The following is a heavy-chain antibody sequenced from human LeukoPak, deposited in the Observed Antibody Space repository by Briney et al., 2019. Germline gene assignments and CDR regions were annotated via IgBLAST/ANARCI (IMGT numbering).Heavy chain of an antibody. CDR2: MNPNSGNT. V-gene: IGHV1-8*01. CDR1: GYTFTSYD. D-gene: IGHD3-3*01. CDR3: ARGGSDMGHGYDFWSGYYHYYYGMDV. Sequence: ASVEVSCKASGYTFTSYDINWVRQATGQGLEWRGWMNPNSGNTGYAQKFQGRVTMTRNTSISTAYMELSSLRSEDTAVYYCARGGSDMGHGYDFWSGYYHYYYGMDVWGQGTTVTVSS. J-gene: IGHJ6*02.